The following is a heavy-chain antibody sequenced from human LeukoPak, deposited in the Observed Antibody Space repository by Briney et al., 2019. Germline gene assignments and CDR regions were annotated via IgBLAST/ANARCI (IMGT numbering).Heavy chain of an antibody. V-gene: IGHV1-18*01. D-gene: IGHD1-26*01. J-gene: IGHJ5*02. Sequence: ASVKVSCKASGGTFSSYAISWARQAPGQGLEWMGWISAYNDNTNYAQKIQGRVTMTTDTSTSTAYMELRSLRSDDTAVYYCARAYSGNYYQRDNWFDPWGQGTLVIVSS. CDR2: ISAYNDNT. CDR1: GGTFSSYA. CDR3: ARAYSGNYYQRDNWFDP.